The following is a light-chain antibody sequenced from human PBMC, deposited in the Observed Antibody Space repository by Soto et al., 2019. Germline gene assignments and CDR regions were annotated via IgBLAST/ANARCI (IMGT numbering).Light chain of an antibody. CDR3: ISHGGRNNPYV. CDR1: SSDIGGYNF. CDR2: DVT. V-gene: IGLV2-8*01. J-gene: IGLJ1*01. Sequence: QSALTQPPSASGSPGQSVAISCTGTSSDIGGYNFVSWYQQHPGKAPKLMIYDVTKRPSGVPDRFSGSKSGNTATLIVSGLQAEDEADYYCISHGGRNNPYVFGPGTKLTVL.